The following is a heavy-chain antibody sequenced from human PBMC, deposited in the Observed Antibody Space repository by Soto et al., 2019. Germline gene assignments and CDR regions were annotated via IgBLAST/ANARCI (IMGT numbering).Heavy chain of an antibody. Sequence: SESLSLTCPVSGGSINTFYWSWVRQPAGKGLEWIGRIFSSGRTSFNPSLESRVAMSVDTSENHFSLNLSSVTAADIAVYYCAREGSYSAYNFAHGIQLWSFDFWGQGALVTVSS. D-gene: IGHD5-12*01. J-gene: IGHJ4*02. CDR1: GGSINTFY. V-gene: IGHV4-4*07. CDR2: IFSSGRT. CDR3: AREGSYSAYNFAHGIQLWSFDF.